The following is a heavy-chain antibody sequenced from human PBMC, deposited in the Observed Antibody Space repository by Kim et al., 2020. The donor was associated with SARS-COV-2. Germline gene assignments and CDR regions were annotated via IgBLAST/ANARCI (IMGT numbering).Heavy chain of an antibody. D-gene: IGHD3-10*01. J-gene: IGHJ4*02. CDR2: IYYSGST. Sequence: SETLSLTCTVSGGSISSYYWSWIRQPPGKGLEWIGYIYYSGSTNYNPSLKSRVTISVDTSKNQFSLKLISVTAADTAVYYCARQGHGSVKLDYWGQGTLVTVSS. CDR1: GGSISSYY. V-gene: IGHV4-59*08. CDR3: ARQGHGSVKLDY.